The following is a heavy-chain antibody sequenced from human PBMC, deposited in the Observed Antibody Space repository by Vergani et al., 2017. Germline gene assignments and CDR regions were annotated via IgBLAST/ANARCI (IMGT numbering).Heavy chain of an antibody. J-gene: IGHJ4*02. CDR2: INPNSGGT. Sequence: QVQLVQSGAEVKKPGASVKVSCKASGYTFTGYYMHWVRQAPGQGLEWMGWINPNSGGTNYAQKFKGRVTMTRDTSISTAYMELSRLRSDDTAVYYCAREVYDYYDSSGYPDYWGQGTLVTVSS. D-gene: IGHD3-22*01. CDR3: AREVYDYYDSSGYPDY. CDR1: GYTFTGYY. V-gene: IGHV1-2*02.